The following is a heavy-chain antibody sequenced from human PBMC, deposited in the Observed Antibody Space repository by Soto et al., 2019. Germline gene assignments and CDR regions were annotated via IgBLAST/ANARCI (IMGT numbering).Heavy chain of an antibody. V-gene: IGHV1-18*01. CDR2: ISAYNGNT. J-gene: IGHJ6*02. Sequence: QVQLVQSGAEVKKPGASVKVSCKASGYTFTSYGISWVRQAPGQGLEWMGWISAYNGNTNYAQKLQGRVTMTXXTXTXXAYMELRSLRSDDTAVYYCARDDSSSEYYYYGMDVWGQGTTVTVSS. CDR3: ARDDSSSEYYYYGMDV. D-gene: IGHD6-13*01. CDR1: GYTFTSYG.